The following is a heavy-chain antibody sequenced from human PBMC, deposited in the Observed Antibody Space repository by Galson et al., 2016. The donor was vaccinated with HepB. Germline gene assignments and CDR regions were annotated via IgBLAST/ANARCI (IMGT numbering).Heavy chain of an antibody. CDR3: ARAPSYYNQVGFFSMDV. CDR1: GGSIRSAGYY. V-gene: IGHV4-31*03. CDR2: IYYSGNT. Sequence: TLSLTCTVPGGSIRSAGYYWSWIRQHPGKGLEWIGYIYYSGNTYYNPSLKSRVTISVDTSKNQFSLKLSSVTAADTAVYYCARAPSYYNQVGFFSMDVWGQGTTVTVSS. D-gene: IGHD3-10*01. J-gene: IGHJ6*02.